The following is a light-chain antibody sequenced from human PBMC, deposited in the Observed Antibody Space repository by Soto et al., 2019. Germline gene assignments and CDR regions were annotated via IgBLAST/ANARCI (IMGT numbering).Light chain of an antibody. J-gene: IGKJ1*01. CDR2: DAF. CDR1: HSITRW. V-gene: IGKV1-5*01. Sequence: DIQVTQSPSTLSASVGDSVSITCRASHSITRWLAWYQQKPGKAPKLLIHDAFTLPSGVPSRFSGSGSGTEVTLTISSLQPDDSATYYCQQYSYLSTFGQGTKVDIK. CDR3: QQYSYLST.